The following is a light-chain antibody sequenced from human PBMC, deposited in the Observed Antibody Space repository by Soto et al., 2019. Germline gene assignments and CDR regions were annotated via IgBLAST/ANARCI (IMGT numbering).Light chain of an antibody. J-gene: IGLJ1*01. CDR2: EVS. V-gene: IGLV2-23*02. CDR1: SSDVGSYNF. CDR3: CSYAGSYTYV. Sequence: QSVLTQPASLSGSPGQSITISCTGTSSDVGSYNFVSWYQQHPGKAPKLMIYEVSKRPSGVSNGFSGSKSGNTASLTISGLQAEDEADYYCCSYAGSYTYVFGTGTKVTVL.